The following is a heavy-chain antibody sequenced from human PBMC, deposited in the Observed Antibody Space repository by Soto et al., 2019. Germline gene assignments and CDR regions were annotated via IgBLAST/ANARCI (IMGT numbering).Heavy chain of an antibody. CDR1: GFTFEDYA. Sequence: EMQLVESGGGVAHPGGSLRLTCATSGFTFEDYAMHWVREAPGKGLEWVAGISWNSGAIGYAESVKGRFAISRDEAWDSVYLQMNSLRVDDTAIYYCAKDSRQGCSGTNCYSYYFYFYYMDVWGKGATVSVSS. CDR3: AKDSRQGCSGTNCYSYYFYFYYMDV. J-gene: IGHJ6*03. CDR2: ISWNSGAI. D-gene: IGHD2-21*01. V-gene: IGHV3-9*01.